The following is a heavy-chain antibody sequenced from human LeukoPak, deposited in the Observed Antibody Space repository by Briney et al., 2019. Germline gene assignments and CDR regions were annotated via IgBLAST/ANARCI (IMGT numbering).Heavy chain of an antibody. CDR1: GFTFSSYS. J-gene: IGHJ4*02. V-gene: IGHV3-21*01. Sequence: GGSLRLSCAASGFTFSSYSMNWVRQAPGKGLEWVSSISSSSSYIYYADSVKGRFTISRDNAKNSLYLQMNSLRAEDTAVYYCARVGNPDRSGYYYDTPSRQGNFDYWGQGTLVTVSS. CDR3: ARVGNPDRSGYYYDTPSRQGNFDY. CDR2: ISSSSSYI. D-gene: IGHD3-22*01.